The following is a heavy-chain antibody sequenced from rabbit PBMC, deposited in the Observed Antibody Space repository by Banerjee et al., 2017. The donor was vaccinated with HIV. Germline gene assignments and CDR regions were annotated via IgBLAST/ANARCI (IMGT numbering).Heavy chain of an antibody. J-gene: IGHJ4*01. Sequence: QEQLVESGGGLVQPEGSLTLTCKASGFTLSSYWMWWVRQAPGKGLEWIACIGAGSSGTTWYASWAKGRFTISETSSTTVTLQMTSLTAADTATYFCARVYDDYGDLDLWGPGTLVTVS. CDR2: IGAGSSGTT. D-gene: IGHD2-1*01. V-gene: IGHV1S45*01. CDR1: GFTLSSYW. CDR3: ARVYDDYGDLDL.